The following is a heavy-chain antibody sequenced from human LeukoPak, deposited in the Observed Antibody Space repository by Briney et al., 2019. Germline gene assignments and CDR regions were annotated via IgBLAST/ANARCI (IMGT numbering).Heavy chain of an antibody. CDR2: IDGDESAT. D-gene: IGHD3-22*01. Sequence: PGGSLRLSCAASGFTFSSHWMHWVRQAPGKGRIWVSRIDGDESATYYGDSVKGRFTISRDNAKNTLYLQMNSLRVEDTAVYYCVRTHSSGYYYFDYWGQGTLVTVSS. CDR1: GFTFSSHW. CDR3: VRTHSSGYYYFDY. V-gene: IGHV3-74*01. J-gene: IGHJ4*02.